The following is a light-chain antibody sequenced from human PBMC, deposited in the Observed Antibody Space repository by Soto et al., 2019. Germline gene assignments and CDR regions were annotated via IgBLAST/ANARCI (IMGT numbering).Light chain of an antibody. J-gene: IGKJ4*01. Sequence: IRVSKSPSSLSASIGDRVTITCRAGQGISTYLAWYQQKPRKAPKLLIYAASTLQSGVPSSFSGSGSGTDFSLTISSLQAEDGASYYCPLPTRLPHSFGGGTKVDIK. V-gene: IGKV1-9*01. CDR3: PLPTRLPHS. CDR1: QGISTY. CDR2: AAS.